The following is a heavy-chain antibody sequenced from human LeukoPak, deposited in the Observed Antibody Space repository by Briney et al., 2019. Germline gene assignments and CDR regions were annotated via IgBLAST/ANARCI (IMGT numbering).Heavy chain of an antibody. J-gene: IGHJ3*02. CDR2: IYSGGST. V-gene: IGHV3-53*01. Sequence: GGSLRLSCAASGFTVSSNYMSWVRQAPGKGLEWVSVIYSGGSTYYADSVKGRFTISRDNSKNTLYLQMNSLRAEDTAVYYCARGPHGDYDDAFDIWGQGTMVTVSS. CDR1: GFTVSSNY. D-gene: IGHD4-17*01. CDR3: ARGPHGDYDDAFDI.